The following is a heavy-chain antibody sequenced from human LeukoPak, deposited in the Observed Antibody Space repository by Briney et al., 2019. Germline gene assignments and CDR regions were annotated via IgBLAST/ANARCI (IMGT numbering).Heavy chain of an antibody. J-gene: IGHJ5*02. D-gene: IGHD4-23*01. Sequence: SVKVSCKASGGTFSSYAISWVRQAPGQGLEWMGGLIPIFGTANYAQKFQGRVTITADESTSTAYMELSSLRSEDTAVYYCARGGAYGGNSRDNWFDPWGQGTLVTVSS. V-gene: IGHV1-69*01. CDR3: ARGGAYGGNSRDNWFDP. CDR2: LIPIFGTA. CDR1: GGTFSSYA.